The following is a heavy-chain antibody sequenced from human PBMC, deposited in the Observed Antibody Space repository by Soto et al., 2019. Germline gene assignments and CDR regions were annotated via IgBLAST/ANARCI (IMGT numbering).Heavy chain of an antibody. CDR3: AKDRDMVNTRRYYYAMDV. V-gene: IGHV3-23*01. CDR1: GFTLRSYV. CDR2: VSGSGDKT. D-gene: IGHD5-18*01. J-gene: IGHJ6*02. Sequence: EVQLLESGGGLVLPGGSLSLSCEASGFTLRSYVMSWVRQAPGKGLEWISSVSGSGDKTYYADSVKGRFTISRDNSKNTLYLQMNSLRAEDTAVYYCAKDRDMVNTRRYYYAMDVWCQGTTVTVSS.